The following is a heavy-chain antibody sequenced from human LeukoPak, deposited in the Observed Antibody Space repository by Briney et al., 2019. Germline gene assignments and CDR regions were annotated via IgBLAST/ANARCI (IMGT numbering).Heavy chain of an antibody. CDR3: ARGQNFDGLLDYYYYGMEV. Sequence: GGSLRLSCAASGFTFSSYEMNWVRQAPGKGLEWVSYISSSGSTIYYADSVKGRFTISRDNAKNSLYLQMNSLRAEDTAVYYCARGQNFDGLLDYYYYGMEVWGKGPTVTVSS. D-gene: IGHD3-9*01. CDR2: ISSSGSTI. J-gene: IGHJ6*04. V-gene: IGHV3-48*03. CDR1: GFTFSSYE.